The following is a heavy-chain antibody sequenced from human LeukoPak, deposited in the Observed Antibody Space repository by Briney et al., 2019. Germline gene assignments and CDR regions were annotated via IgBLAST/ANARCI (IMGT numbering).Heavy chain of an antibody. D-gene: IGHD4-23*01. CDR2: ISSGGIST. J-gene: IGHJ4*02. V-gene: IGHV3-23*01. CDR3: AKKGLTVLSSTDY. CDR1: GFTFNSYE. Sequence: GGSLTLSCAASGFTFNSYEMNWVRQAPGKGLEWVSSISSGGISTYYAASVKGRFTISRDNSRNTLYLQMNSPRAEDTAVYYCAKKGLTVLSSTDYWGQGTLVTVSS.